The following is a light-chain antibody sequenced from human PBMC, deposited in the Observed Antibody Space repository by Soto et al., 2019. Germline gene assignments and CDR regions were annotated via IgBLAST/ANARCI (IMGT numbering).Light chain of an antibody. V-gene: IGLV2-14*01. J-gene: IGLJ2*01. CDR1: SSDVGGYNY. CDR2: DVS. Sequence: QSALTQPASVSGSPGQSITISCIGTSSDVGGYNYVSWYQQHPGKAPKLMIYDVSNRPSGVSNRFSGSKSGNTASLTISGLQAEDEADYYCSSYTSSITLVVFGGGTQLTVL. CDR3: SSYTSSITLVV.